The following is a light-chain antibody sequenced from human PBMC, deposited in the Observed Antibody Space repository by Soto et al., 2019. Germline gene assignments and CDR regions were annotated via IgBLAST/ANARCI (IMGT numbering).Light chain of an antibody. Sequence: EXLLTQSPXTXSXSPXXXSALSXXXIQSVFSNYLAWYQQKPGQAPRLLIYGAFSRATGIPDRFSGSGSGTDFTLTISSLEPEDFAVYYCQQRSDWPPITFGQGTRLEI. J-gene: IGKJ5*01. CDR2: GAF. CDR3: QQRSDWPPIT. V-gene: IGKV3D-20*02. CDR1: QSVFSNY.